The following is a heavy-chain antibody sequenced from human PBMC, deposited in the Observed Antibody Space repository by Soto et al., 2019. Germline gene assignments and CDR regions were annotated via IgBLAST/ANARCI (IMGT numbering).Heavy chain of an antibody. CDR2: ISGGGDST. Sequence: XGSLKLSCAASGFTFSYYAMSWVRQAPGKGLEWVSGISGGGDSTYYADSVKGRFTISRDNSKNTLYLQMNSLTAEDTAVYYCAKDLLMITFGGVIAHFDCWGQGTLVTV. CDR3: AKDLLMITFGGVIAHFDC. D-gene: IGHD3-16*02. CDR1: GFTFSYYA. V-gene: IGHV3-23*01. J-gene: IGHJ4*02.